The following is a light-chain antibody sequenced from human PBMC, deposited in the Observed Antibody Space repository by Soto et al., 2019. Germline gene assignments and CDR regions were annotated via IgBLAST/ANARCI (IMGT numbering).Light chain of an antibody. J-gene: IGKJ5*01. CDR3: QQYDNLPLI. Sequence: IQMTQSPSSLSASVGDRVTITCQATQDIRKYLNWYQQKPGKAPKLLIYDASSLETGVPSRFSGSGSETDFTLPISSLQPEDFATYYCQQYDNLPLIFGQGTRLEIK. CDR2: DAS. CDR1: QDIRKY. V-gene: IGKV1-33*01.